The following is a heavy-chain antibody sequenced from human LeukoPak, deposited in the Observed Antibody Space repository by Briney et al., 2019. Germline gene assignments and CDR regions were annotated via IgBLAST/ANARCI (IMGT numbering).Heavy chain of an antibody. D-gene: IGHD3-16*02. J-gene: IGHJ4*02. CDR1: GFTFSSYG. CDR3: AREKSVLGIIRLGELSLSDY. V-gene: IGHV3-33*01. CDR2: IWYDGSNK. Sequence: GGSLRLSCAASGFTFSSYGMHWVRQAPGKGLEWVAVIWYDGSNKYYADSVKGRFTISRDNSKNTLYLQMNSLRAEDTAVYYCAREKSVLGIIRLGELSLSDYWGQGTLVTVSS.